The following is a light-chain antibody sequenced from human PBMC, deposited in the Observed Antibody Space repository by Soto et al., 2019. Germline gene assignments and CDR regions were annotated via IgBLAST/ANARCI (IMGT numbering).Light chain of an antibody. CDR2: LNSDGSH. Sequence: QSVLTQSPSASASLGASVKLTCTLSSGHSSYAIAWHQQQPEKGPRYLMKLNSDGSHSKGDGIPDRFSGSISGAERYLTISSLQSEDEADYYCQTWGTGPWVFGGGTKVTVL. CDR3: QTWGTGPWV. CDR1: SGHSSYA. V-gene: IGLV4-69*01. J-gene: IGLJ3*02.